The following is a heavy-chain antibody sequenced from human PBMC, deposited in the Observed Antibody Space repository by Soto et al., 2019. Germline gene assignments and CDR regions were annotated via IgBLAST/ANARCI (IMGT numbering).Heavy chain of an antibody. J-gene: IGHJ4*02. CDR3: VRVRGIAATGDTSDS. D-gene: IGHD6-13*01. CDR2: IIPILRVT. Sequence: QVQLVQSGAEVKKPGSSVKVSCKASGDTFSSYTFSWVRQAPGQGLEWVGRIIPILRVTNYAQKFQGRVTITADKSTTTVYMELGSLRSEDTAVYYCVRVRGIAATGDTSDSWGQGTLVTVSS. V-gene: IGHV1-69*02. CDR1: GDTFSSYT.